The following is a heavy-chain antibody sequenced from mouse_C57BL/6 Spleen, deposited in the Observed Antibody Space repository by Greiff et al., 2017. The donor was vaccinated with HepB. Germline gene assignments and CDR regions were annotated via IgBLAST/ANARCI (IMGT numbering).Heavy chain of an antibody. D-gene: IGHD1-1*01. CDR1: GFTFSSYA. CDR3: ARDRITTVVATTPYWYFDV. CDR2: ISDGGSYT. Sequence: VQLKESGGGLVKPGGSLKLSCAASGFTFSSYAMSWVRQTPEKRLEWVATISDGGSYTYYPDNVKGRFTISRDNAKNNLYLQMSHLKSEDTAMYYCARDRITTVVATTPYWYFDVWGTGTTVTVSS. J-gene: IGHJ1*03. V-gene: IGHV5-4*01.